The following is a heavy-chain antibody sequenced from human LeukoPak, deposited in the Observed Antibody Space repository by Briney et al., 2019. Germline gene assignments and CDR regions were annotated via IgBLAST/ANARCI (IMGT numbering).Heavy chain of an antibody. CDR3: ARVVKSPGYSSSWYSY. CDR1: GYTFTGYY. D-gene: IGHD6-13*01. Sequence: ASVKVSCKSSGYTFTGYYMHWVRPAPGQGREGMGWINPNSGGTNYAQKFQGRVTMTGDTSISTAYMELSRLRSDDTAVYYCARVVKSPGYSSSWYSYWGQGTLVTVSS. CDR2: INPNSGGT. J-gene: IGHJ4*02. V-gene: IGHV1-2*02.